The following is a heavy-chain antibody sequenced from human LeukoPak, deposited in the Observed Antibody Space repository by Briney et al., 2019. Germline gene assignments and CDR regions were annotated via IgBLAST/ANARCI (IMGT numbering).Heavy chain of an antibody. D-gene: IGHD5-24*01. CDR2: IKQDGSEK. V-gene: IGHV3-7*01. CDR1: GFTFSSYW. CDR3: AKADEYYYYYYYLDV. Sequence: PGGSLRLSCAASGFTFSSYWMSWVRQAPGKGLEWVANIKQDGSEKYYVDSVKGRFTISRDNAKNSLYLQMNSLRAEDTAVYYCAKADEYYYYYYYLDVWGKGTTVTVSS. J-gene: IGHJ6*03.